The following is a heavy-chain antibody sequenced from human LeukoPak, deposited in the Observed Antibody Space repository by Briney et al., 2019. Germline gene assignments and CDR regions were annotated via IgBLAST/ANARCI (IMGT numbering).Heavy chain of an antibody. V-gene: IGHV3-7*05. CDR3: ARDGVAPWSYFDY. CDR2: INQDGSAN. CDR1: GFTFSSHW. D-gene: IGHD2-2*01. J-gene: IGHJ4*02. Sequence: PGGSLRLSCVASGFTFSSHWMSWVRQAPGKGLLWVANINQDGSANYYVGSAKGRFTISRDNAKNYMSLQMNCLSAEDTAVYFCARDGVAPWSYFDYWGRGTLVTVSS.